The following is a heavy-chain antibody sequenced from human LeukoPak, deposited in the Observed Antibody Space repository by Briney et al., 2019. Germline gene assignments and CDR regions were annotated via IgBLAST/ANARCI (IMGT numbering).Heavy chain of an antibody. J-gene: IGHJ4*02. CDR1: GFTFSSYS. Sequence: GGSLRLSCAASGFTFSSYSMNWVRQAPGKGLEWVSYISSSSSTIYYADSVKGRFTISRDNAKNSLYLQMNSLRVEDTAVYYCARDRVVFEYWGQGTLVTVSS. D-gene: IGHD2-15*01. CDR2: ISSSSSTI. V-gene: IGHV3-48*01. CDR3: ARDRVVFEY.